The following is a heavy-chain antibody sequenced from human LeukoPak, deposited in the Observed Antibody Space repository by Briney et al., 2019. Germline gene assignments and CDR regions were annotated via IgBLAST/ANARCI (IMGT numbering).Heavy chain of an antibody. CDR2: IYYRGDT. Sequence: SETLFLTCTVSGGSFGISSYYWAWIRQRPGMGLEWIGSIYYRGDTLYKPSLQSRVTISLDKSKSQFSLTLNSATAADTAVYYCARHGLPYFDYWGQGAPVTVSS. J-gene: IGHJ4*02. V-gene: IGHV4-39*01. D-gene: IGHD3/OR15-3a*01. CDR1: GGSFGISSYY. CDR3: ARHGLPYFDY.